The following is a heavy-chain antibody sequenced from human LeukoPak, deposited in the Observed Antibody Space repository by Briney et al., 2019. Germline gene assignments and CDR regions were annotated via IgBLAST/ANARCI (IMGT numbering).Heavy chain of an antibody. J-gene: IGHJ4*02. V-gene: IGHV3-21*01. D-gene: IGHD5-18*01. Sequence: PGGSLTLSCAASGFTFSSYSMNWVRQAPGKGLEWVSSISSSSSYIYYADSVKGRFTISRDNAKNSLYLQMNSLRAEDTAVYYCARGGTRGYSYGSFDYWGQGTLVTVSS. CDR3: ARGGTRGYSYGSFDY. CDR1: GFTFSSYS. CDR2: ISSSSSYI.